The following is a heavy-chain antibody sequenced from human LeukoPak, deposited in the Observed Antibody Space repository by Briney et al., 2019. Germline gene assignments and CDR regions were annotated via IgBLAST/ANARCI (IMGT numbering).Heavy chain of an antibody. D-gene: IGHD4-17*01. Sequence: SQTLSLTCTVFGGSLSRGGYYWNWIRQQPGQGLEWLGYIYHSGSARYNPSFKSRLNMSVDTSRNQFSLNLSSVTAADTALYFCARGGDYGDYFVYWGQGTLVSVSS. CDR2: IYHSGSA. V-gene: IGHV4-31*03. J-gene: IGHJ4*02. CDR1: GGSLSRGGYY. CDR3: ARGGDYGDYFVY.